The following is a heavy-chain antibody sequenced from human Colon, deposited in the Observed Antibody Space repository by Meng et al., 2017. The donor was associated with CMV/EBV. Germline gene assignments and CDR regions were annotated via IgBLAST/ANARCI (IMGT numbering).Heavy chain of an antibody. CDR1: GFIFNDFA. Sequence: SCAASGFIFNDFAMHWVRQAPGKGLEWVATVNWNSGAIHYAGSVKGRFTISRDNAKNSLSLQMNSLRPEDTALYYCVKAQTTTQSNYFGDWGQGTLVTVSS. D-gene: IGHD1-14*01. CDR3: VKAQTTTQSNYFGD. J-gene: IGHJ4*02. V-gene: IGHV3-9*01. CDR2: VNWNSGAI.